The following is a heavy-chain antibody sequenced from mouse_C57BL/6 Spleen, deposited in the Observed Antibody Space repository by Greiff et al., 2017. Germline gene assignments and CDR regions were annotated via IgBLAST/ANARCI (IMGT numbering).Heavy chain of an antibody. CDR3: ARRYGNLAWFAY. CDR1: GYAFTNYL. D-gene: IGHD2-10*02. Sequence: QVQLQQSGAELVRPGTSVKVFCKASGYAFTNYLIAWVKQRPGQGLAWIGVLNPGCGGTNYNEKFKGKATLTADKSSSTAYRQLSSLTSEDSAVYFCARRYGNLAWFAYWGQGTLVTVSA. V-gene: IGHV1-54*01. J-gene: IGHJ3*01. CDR2: LNPGCGGT.